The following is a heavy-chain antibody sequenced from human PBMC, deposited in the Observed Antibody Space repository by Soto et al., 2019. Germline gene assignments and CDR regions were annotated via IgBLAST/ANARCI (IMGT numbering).Heavy chain of an antibody. V-gene: IGHV4-30-4*01. CDR1: GGSISSVYDY. J-gene: IGHJ4*02. CDR2: ICDGGST. Sequence: QVQLQESGPILVKPSQTLSLTCTVSGGSISSVYDYWSWIRQSPDKGLEWIGHICDGGSTYNNPSLTSRVTISVDTSKNQFSLQLRSVTAADTAVYYCARGPSGDKVDYWGQGTLVTVSS. CDR3: ARGPSGDKVDY. D-gene: IGHD7-27*01.